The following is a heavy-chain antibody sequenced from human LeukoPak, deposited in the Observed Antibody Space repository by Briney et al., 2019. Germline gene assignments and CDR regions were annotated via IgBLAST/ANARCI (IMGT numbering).Heavy chain of an antibody. Sequence: GGSLRLSCAASGFSLSTFNMNWVRQAPGKGLEWVSCISGTGSVYYAASVRGRFTISRDNAGNSLFLQLNSLRTEDTAVYFCARDLPGSSWCALDSWGQGTLVTVSS. V-gene: IGHV3-69-1*01. D-gene: IGHD6-13*01. CDR2: ISGTGSV. CDR3: ARDLPGSSWCALDS. J-gene: IGHJ5*01. CDR1: GFSLSTFN.